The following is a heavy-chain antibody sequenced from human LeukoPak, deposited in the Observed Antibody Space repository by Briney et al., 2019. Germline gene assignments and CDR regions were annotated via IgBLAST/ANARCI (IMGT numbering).Heavy chain of an antibody. Sequence: ASVKVSCKASGYTFTSYDINWARQATGQGLEWMGWMNPNSGNTGYAQKFQGRVTMTRNTSISTAYMELSSPRSEDTAVYYCARGRTTYYYGSGSYYKDWFDPWGQGTLVTVSS. V-gene: IGHV1-8*01. CDR3: ARGRTTYYYGSGSYYKDWFDP. D-gene: IGHD3-10*01. J-gene: IGHJ5*02. CDR2: MNPNSGNT. CDR1: GYTFTSYD.